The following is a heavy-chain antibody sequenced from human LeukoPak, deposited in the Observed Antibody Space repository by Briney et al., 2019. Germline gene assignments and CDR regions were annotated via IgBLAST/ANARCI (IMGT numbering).Heavy chain of an antibody. CDR1: GGSISSGGYY. CDR3: ARDVVRDYFDY. J-gene: IGHJ4*02. Sequence: SQTLSLTCTVSGGSISSGGYYWSWIRQHPGKGLEWIGYIHHSGNTYYNPSLKSRVNISLDTSKNQFSLKLSSGTAADTAVYYCARDVVRDYFDYWGQGTPVTVSS. D-gene: IGHD2-21*01. CDR2: IHHSGNT. V-gene: IGHV4-30-4*08.